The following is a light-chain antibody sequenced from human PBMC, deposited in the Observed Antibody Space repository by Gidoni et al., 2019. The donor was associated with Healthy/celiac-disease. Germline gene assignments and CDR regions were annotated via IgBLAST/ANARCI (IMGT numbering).Light chain of an antibody. CDR3: SSYTSSSTLYV. J-gene: IGLJ1*01. Sequence: QSALTQPASVSGSPGQSITISCTGTSSDVGDYNYVSWYQQHPGKAPKLMTYDVSNRPSGVSDRFSGSKSGNTASLNISGLQAEDEADYYCSSYTSSSTLYVFGTGTKVTVL. CDR1: SSDVGDYNY. V-gene: IGLV2-14*03. CDR2: DVS.